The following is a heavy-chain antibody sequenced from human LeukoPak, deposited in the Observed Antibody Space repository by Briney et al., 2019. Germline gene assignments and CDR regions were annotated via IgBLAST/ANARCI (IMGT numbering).Heavy chain of an antibody. J-gene: IGHJ6*03. CDR2: IYYSGST. CDR3: ARVIVGATWGYYYYYYMDV. Sequence: SETLSLTCTVSGGSISSYYWSWIRQPPGKGLEWIGYIYYSGSTNYNPSLKSRVTISVDTSKNQFSLKLSSVTAADTAVYYCARVIVGATWGYYYYYYMDVWGKGTTVTVSS. D-gene: IGHD1-26*01. CDR1: GGSISSYY. V-gene: IGHV4-59*01.